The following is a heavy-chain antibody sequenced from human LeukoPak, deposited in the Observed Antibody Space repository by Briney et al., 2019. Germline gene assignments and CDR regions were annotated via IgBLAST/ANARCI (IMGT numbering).Heavy chain of an antibody. V-gene: IGHV3-23*01. J-gene: IGHJ4*02. CDR2: ISGSGGST. CDR1: GFTFRSYA. CDR3: ARRAGAYSHPYDY. D-gene: IGHD4/OR15-4a*01. Sequence: PGGSLRLSCAVSGFTFRSYAMSWVRQAPGKGLEWVSSISGSGGSTYYADSVEGRFTISRDNSKNTLYLQMNSLGAEDTAVYYCARRAGAYSHPYDYWGQGTLVTVSS.